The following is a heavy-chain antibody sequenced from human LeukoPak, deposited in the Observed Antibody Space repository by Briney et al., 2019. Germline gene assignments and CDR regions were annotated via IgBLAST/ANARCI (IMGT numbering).Heavy chain of an antibody. CDR3: ARVPNGDLDY. J-gene: IGHJ4*02. V-gene: IGHV3-11*06. CDR1: GFTFSDYY. D-gene: IGHD4-17*01. Sequence: PGGSLRLSCAASGFTFSDYYMSWIRQAPGKGLEWLSHISSGSSYTSYADSVKGRFTISRDNAKNSLYLQINSLRAGDTAVYYCARVPNGDLDYWGQGTLVTVSS. CDR2: ISSGSSYT.